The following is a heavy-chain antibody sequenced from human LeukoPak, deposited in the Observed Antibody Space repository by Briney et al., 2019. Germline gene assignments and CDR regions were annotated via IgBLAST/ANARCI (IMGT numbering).Heavy chain of an antibody. J-gene: IGHJ6*02. D-gene: IGHD6-19*01. CDR2: IYSGGST. CDR3: ARGLAVAGYYYGMDV. CDR1: GLTVSSNY. Sequence: GGSLRLSCAASGLTVSSNYMSWVRQAPGKGLQWVSVIYSGGSTYYADSVKGQFTISRDNSKNTLYLQMNSLRAEDTAVYYCARGLAVAGYYYGMDVWGQGTTVTVSS. V-gene: IGHV3-53*01.